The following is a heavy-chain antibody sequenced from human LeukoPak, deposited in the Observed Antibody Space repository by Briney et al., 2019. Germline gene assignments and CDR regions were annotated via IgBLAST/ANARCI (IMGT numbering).Heavy chain of an antibody. V-gene: IGHV4-39*07. D-gene: IGHD2-2*03. CDR3: ARGGYCSSTSCYLLHWFDP. Sequence: PSETLSLTCTVSGGSISSSSYYWSWIRQPPGKGLEWIGSIYYSGSTYYNPSLKSRVTISVDTSKNQFSLKLSSVTAADTAVYYCARGGYCSSTSCYLLHWFDPWGQGTLVTVSS. CDR1: GGSISSSSYY. CDR2: IYYSGST. J-gene: IGHJ5*02.